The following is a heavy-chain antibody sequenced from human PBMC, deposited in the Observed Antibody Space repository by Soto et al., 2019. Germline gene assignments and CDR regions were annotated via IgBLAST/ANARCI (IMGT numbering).Heavy chain of an antibody. CDR1: GFTFSSYA. Sequence: QVQLVESGGGVVQPGRSLRLSCAASGFTFSSYAMHWVRQAPGKGLEWVAVISYDGSNKYYAVSVKGRFTLSRDNSKNTLYLQMNSLRAEDTAVYYCAGQSGIAVAGLDYWGQGTLVTVSS. D-gene: IGHD6-19*01. CDR3: AGQSGIAVAGLDY. J-gene: IGHJ4*02. V-gene: IGHV3-30-3*01. CDR2: ISYDGSNK.